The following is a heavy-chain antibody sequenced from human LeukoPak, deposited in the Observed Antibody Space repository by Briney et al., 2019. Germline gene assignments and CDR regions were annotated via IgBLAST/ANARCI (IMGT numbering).Heavy chain of an antibody. CDR2: ISYDGSNK. V-gene: IGHV3-30*18. D-gene: IGHD1-14*01. CDR3: AKALTSFDY. J-gene: IGHJ4*02. CDR1: GFTFSSYG. Sequence: GGSLRLSCAASGFTFSSYGMHWVRQAPGKGPEWVAVISYDGSNKYYADSVKGRFTISRDNSKNTLYLQMNSLRAEDTAVYYCAKALTSFDYWGQGTLVTVSS.